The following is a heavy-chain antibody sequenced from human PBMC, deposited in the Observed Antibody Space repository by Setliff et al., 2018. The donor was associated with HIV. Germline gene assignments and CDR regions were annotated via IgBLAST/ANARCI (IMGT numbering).Heavy chain of an antibody. CDR1: GGSIGSGSHY. Sequence: KTSETLSLTCTVSGGSIGSGSHYWSWIRQPAGKGLEWIGHIYTTGSTNYNPSLKSRVTISVDASKKQFSLNLSSVTAADTAVYYCARSLRYFDWSLHYWGQGMLVTVSS. J-gene: IGHJ4*02. CDR3: ARSLRYFDWSLHY. CDR2: IYTTGST. V-gene: IGHV4-61*09. D-gene: IGHD3-9*01.